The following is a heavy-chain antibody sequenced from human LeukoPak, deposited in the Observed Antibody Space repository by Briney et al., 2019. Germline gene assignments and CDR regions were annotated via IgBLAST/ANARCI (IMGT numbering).Heavy chain of an antibody. Sequence: GGSLRLSCEASGLTFSSYCMNWVRQAPGKGLVWVSRIASDGSSTTYADSVKGRFSISRDNAKNTLYLQMNSLRVEDTAVYYCARGRPHGNDYWGQGTLVTVSS. J-gene: IGHJ4*02. CDR1: GLTFSSYC. CDR2: IASDGSST. CDR3: ARGRPHGNDY. D-gene: IGHD4-23*01. V-gene: IGHV3-74*01.